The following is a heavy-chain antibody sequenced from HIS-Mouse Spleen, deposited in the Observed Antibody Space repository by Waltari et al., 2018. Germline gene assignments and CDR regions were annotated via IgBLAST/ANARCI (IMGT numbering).Heavy chain of an antibody. CDR2: IDWDDDK. CDR1: GFSLSTSGMC. Sequence: QVTLRESGPALVKPTQTLTLTCTFSGFSLSTSGMCVSWFLQPPGKALEWLARIDWDDDKYYSTSLKTRLTISKDTSKNQVVLTMTNMDPVDTATYYCARIAEGYSSGWYAFDYWGQGTLVTVSS. J-gene: IGHJ4*02. D-gene: IGHD6-19*01. CDR3: ARIAEGYSSGWYAFDY. V-gene: IGHV2-70*15.